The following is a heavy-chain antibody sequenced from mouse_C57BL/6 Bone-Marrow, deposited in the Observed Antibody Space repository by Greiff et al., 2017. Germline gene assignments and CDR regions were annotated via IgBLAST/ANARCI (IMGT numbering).Heavy chain of an antibody. CDR2: INSDGGST. D-gene: IGHD2-4*01. CDR3: ARRGYDYAGSYWYFDV. J-gene: IGHJ1*03. CDR1: EYEFPSHD. Sequence: EVQLVESGGGLVQPGESLKLSCESNEYEFPSHDMSWVRKTPEKRLELVAAINSDGGSTYYPDTMERRFIISRDNTKKTLYLQMSSLRSEDTALYYCARRGYDYAGSYWYFDVWGTGTTVTVSS. V-gene: IGHV5-2*01.